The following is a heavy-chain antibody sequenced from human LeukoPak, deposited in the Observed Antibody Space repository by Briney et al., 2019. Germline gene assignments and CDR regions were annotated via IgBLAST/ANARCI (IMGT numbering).Heavy chain of an antibody. J-gene: IGHJ6*02. Sequence: PSQTLSLTCTVSGGSLSSGSYYWGWVRQPAGTGLEWVGRIYTSGSTNYNPSLKSRVTISEETSKNQFSLKLSSVTAADTAVYYCARELWYYDSSGYYYYYYGMDVWGQGTTVTVSS. CDR3: ARELWYYDSSGYYYYYYGMDV. CDR1: GGSLSSGSYY. D-gene: IGHD3-22*01. V-gene: IGHV4-61*02. CDR2: IYTSGST.